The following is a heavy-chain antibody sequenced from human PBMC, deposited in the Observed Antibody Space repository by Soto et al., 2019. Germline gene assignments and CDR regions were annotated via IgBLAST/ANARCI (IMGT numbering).Heavy chain of an antibody. CDR3: ARQYSSSRFGNYGMDV. J-gene: IGHJ6*02. V-gene: IGHV4-39*01. CDR2: IYYSGST. D-gene: IGHD6-6*01. CDR1: GGSISSSSYY. Sequence: QLQLQESGPGLVKPSETLSLTCTVSGGSISSSSYYWGWIRQPPGKGLEWIGSIYYSGSTYYNPSLKSRVTISVDTSKNQFSLKLSSVTAADTAVYYCARQYSSSRFGNYGMDVWGQGTTVTVSS.